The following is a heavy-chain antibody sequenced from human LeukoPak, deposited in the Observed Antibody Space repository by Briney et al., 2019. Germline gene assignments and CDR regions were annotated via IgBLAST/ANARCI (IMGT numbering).Heavy chain of an antibody. CDR1: GVSFSSQN. J-gene: IGHJ4*02. V-gene: IGHV4-34*01. Sequence: SETLSLTCAISGVSFSSQNWWSWIRQPPGKGLEWIGEINHSGSTNYNPSLKSRVTISVDTSKNQFSLKLSSVTAADTAVYYCARGCDSSGYQTDYWGQGTLVTVSS. CDR2: INHSGST. CDR3: ARGCDSSGYQTDY. D-gene: IGHD3-22*01.